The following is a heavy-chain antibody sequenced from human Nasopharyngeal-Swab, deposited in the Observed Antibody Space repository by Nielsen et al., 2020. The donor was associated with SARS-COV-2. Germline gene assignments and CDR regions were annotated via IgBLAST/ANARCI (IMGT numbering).Heavy chain of an antibody. J-gene: IGHJ4*02. CDR1: GGPISSYH. D-gene: IGHD5-18*01. CDR3: AALRGYVYGVLDY. V-gene: IGHV4-59*01. Sequence: GSLRLSCNVSGGPISSYHWSWIRQTPGRGLEWLGYVYYTGTISYNPSLQSRVTISIDTSKNQFSLKLRSVTDADTAVYYCAALRGYVYGVLDYWGQGNMVTVSS. CDR2: VYYTGTI.